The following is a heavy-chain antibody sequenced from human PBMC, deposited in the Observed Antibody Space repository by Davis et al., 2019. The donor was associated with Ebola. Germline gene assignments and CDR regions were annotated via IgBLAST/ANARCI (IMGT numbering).Heavy chain of an antibody. CDR2: IYYSGST. D-gene: IGHD5-18*01. CDR3: ARRYRDNYGMDV. J-gene: IGHJ6*02. V-gene: IGHV4-59*08. CDR1: GGSISSYY. Sequence: MPSDTLSLTCTVSGGSISSYYWSWIRQPPGKGLEWIGYIYYSGSTNYNPSLKSRVPISVDTSKNQFSLKLSSVTAADTAVYYCARRYRDNYGMDVWGQGTTVTVSS.